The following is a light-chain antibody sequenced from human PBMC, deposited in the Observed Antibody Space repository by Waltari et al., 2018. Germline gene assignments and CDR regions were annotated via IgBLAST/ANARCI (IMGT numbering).Light chain of an antibody. CDR1: SSHVGSNT. CDR2: RNN. V-gene: IGLV1-44*01. CDR3: AAWDDSLNGWV. J-gene: IGLJ3*02. Sequence: VLTQPPSASGTPGQRVTTSSSGSSSHVGSNTVYWYQQLPGTAPKPLLYRNNQWPSGVPDRFSGSKSGTSASLAISGLQSEDEADYYCAAWDDSLNGWVFGGGTKLTVL.